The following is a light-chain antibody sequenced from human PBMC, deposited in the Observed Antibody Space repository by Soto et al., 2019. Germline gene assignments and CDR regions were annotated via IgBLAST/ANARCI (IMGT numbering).Light chain of an antibody. CDR3: SSYTTTSTYV. Sequence: QSALTQPASVSGSPGQSITICCTGTSSDVGGYDYISWYQHHPGKAPKFMIYEVTNRPSGVSHRFSGSKSGNTASLTISGLQAEDEADYYCSSYTTTSTYVFGTGTKLTVL. V-gene: IGLV2-14*01. CDR1: SSDVGGYDY. J-gene: IGLJ1*01. CDR2: EVT.